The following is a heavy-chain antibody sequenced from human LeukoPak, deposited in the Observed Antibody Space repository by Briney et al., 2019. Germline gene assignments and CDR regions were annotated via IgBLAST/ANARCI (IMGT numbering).Heavy chain of an antibody. CDR2: INHSGST. CDR3: VRVCRTTVVTPCSVDI. V-gene: IGHV4-34*01. CDR1: GGSFSGYY. D-gene: IGHD4-23*01. Sequence: SETLSLTCAVYGGSFSGYYWSWIRQPPGKGLEWIGEINHSGSTNYNPSLKSRVTIPVDTSKKQFSLKLSSVTAADTAVYYCVRVCRTTVVTPCSVDIWGQGTKVTVSS. J-gene: IGHJ3*02.